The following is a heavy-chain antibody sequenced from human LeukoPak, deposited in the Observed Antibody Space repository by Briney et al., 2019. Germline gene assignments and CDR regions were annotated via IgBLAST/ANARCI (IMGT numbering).Heavy chain of an antibody. CDR1: GGTFSSYA. V-gene: IGHV1-69*05. J-gene: IGHJ5*02. CDR2: MIPIFGTA. CDR3: ARESPYDYVWGSYRPYNWFDP. D-gene: IGHD3-16*02. Sequence: GSSVKVSCKASGGTFSSYAISWVRQAPGQGLEWMGGMIPIFGTANYAQKFQGRVTITTDESTSTAYMELSSLRSEDTAVYYCARESPYDYVWGSYRPYNWFDPWGQGTLVTVSS.